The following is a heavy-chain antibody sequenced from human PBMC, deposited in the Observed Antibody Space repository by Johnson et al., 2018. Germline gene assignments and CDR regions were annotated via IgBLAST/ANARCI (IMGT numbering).Heavy chain of an antibody. CDR1: GFTFSSHG. CDR2: IWSDGRKK. J-gene: IGHJ1*01. Sequence: QVQLVEAGGGVVQPGRSLRLSCAASGFTFSSHGMHWVRQAPGKGLEWVAVIWSDGRKKYYADSGKGRFTVSRDNSKNTLYLQMNSLRAEDTAIYYCARDRGDCSGGSCWGYFQHWGQGTLVTVSS. V-gene: IGHV3-33*01. D-gene: IGHD2-15*01. CDR3: ARDRGDCSGGSCWGYFQH.